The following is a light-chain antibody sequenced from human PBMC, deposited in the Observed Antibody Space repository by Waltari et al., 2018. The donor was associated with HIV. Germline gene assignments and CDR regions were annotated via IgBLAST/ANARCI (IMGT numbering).Light chain of an antibody. V-gene: IGLV1-44*01. Sequence: QYVLTHPPSASGTPEQTVTLSCSGHSSDIGSINVTWYRQFPGTAPKLLIYRSRERPSGVPDRFSGSESGTSGSLAINGLQSEDDAHYYCAAWDDSLNAYVFGTGTKVTVL. J-gene: IGLJ1*01. CDR3: AAWDDSLNAYV. CDR2: RSR. CDR1: SSDIGSIN.